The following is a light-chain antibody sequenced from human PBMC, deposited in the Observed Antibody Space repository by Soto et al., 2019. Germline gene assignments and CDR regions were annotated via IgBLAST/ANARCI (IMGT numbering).Light chain of an antibody. V-gene: IGKV1-5*01. CDR1: QSVGSW. CDR3: QQYDNYPLT. Sequence: DIKMTQSPSTLSASVGDRVSLSCRASQSVGSWLAWYQQKPGKAPKFLIYDASTLESGVPSRFSGSGSGAEFTLTISSLQPDDFATYYCQQYDNYPLTFGRGTKVEI. CDR2: DAS. J-gene: IGKJ4*01.